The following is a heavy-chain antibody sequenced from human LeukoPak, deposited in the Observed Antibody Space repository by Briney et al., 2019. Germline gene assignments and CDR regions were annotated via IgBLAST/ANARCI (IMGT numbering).Heavy chain of an antibody. D-gene: IGHD4-17*01. CDR2: ISADESDI. CDR1: GRMFITYN. V-gene: IGHV3-30*04. Sequence: GGSLRLSCAASGRMFITYNMHWVRQAPGKGLEWVSMISADESDITYTDSVKGRFTTSRDNSKNTLYLQMTSLRPEDTALYYCAKPDSGDYPFDYWGQGTLVTVSS. CDR3: AKPDSGDYPFDY. J-gene: IGHJ4*02.